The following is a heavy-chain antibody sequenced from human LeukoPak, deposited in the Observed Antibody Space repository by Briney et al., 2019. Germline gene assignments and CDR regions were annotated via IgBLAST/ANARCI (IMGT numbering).Heavy chain of an antibody. CDR2: IYYSGST. D-gene: IGHD6-19*01. J-gene: IGHJ5*02. CDR3: ARSPYSSGWYDWFDP. V-gene: IGHV4-59*01. Sequence: SETLSLTCTVSGGSMSSYYWSWIRQPPGKGLEWIGYIYYSGSTNYNPSLKSRVTISVDTSNNQFSLKLSSVTAADTAVYYCARSPYSSGWYDWFDPWGQGTLVTVSS. CDR1: GGSMSSYY.